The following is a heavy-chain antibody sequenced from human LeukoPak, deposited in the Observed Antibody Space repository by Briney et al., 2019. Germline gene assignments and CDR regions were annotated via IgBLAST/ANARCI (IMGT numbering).Heavy chain of an antibody. Sequence: SETLSLTCAVCGGSFSGYYWSWIRQPPGKGLEWIGEINHSGSTNYNPSLKSRVTISVDTSKNPFSLKLSSVTAADTAVYYCATSYCGGDCYSRTGDYWGQGTLVTVSS. CDR2: INHSGST. V-gene: IGHV4-34*01. CDR1: GGSFSGYY. CDR3: ATSYCGGDCYSRTGDY. J-gene: IGHJ4*02. D-gene: IGHD2-21*02.